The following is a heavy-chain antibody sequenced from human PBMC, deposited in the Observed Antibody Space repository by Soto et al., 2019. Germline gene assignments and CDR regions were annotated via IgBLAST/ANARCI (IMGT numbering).Heavy chain of an antibody. CDR3: AKNLDYGGNWFDY. V-gene: IGHV3-23*01. CDR2: ISGSGGST. Sequence: GGSLRLSCAASGFTFSSYAMSWVRQAPGKGLEWVSAISGSGGSTYYADSVKGRFTISRDNSKNTLYLQMDSLRAEDTAVYYCAKNLDYGGNWFDYWGQGTLVTVSS. D-gene: IGHD4-17*01. CDR1: GFTFSSYA. J-gene: IGHJ5*01.